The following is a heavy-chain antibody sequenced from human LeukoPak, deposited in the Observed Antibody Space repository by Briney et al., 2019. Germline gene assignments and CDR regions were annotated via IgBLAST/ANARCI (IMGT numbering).Heavy chain of an antibody. V-gene: IGHV3-23*01. J-gene: IGHJ4*02. CDR3: AKELVVVVVAASHRYFDY. D-gene: IGHD2-15*01. Sequence: PGGSLRLSCAVSGFTFSSYAMSWVRQAPGKGLEWVSAISGSGGGTYYADSVKGRFTISRDNSKNTLYLQMNSLRAEDTAVYYCAKELVVVVVAASHRYFDYWGQGTLVTVSS. CDR2: ISGSGGGT. CDR1: GFTFSSYA.